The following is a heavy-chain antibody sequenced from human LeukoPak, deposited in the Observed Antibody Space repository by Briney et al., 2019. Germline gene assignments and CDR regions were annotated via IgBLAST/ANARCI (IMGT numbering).Heavy chain of an antibody. D-gene: IGHD3-16*02. CDR2: IYYSGST. V-gene: IGHV4-30-4*08. J-gene: IGHJ4*02. Sequence: SETLSLTCTVSGGSISSGDYYWSWIRQPPGKGLEWIGYIYYSGSTYYNPSLKSRVTISVDTSKNQFSLKLSSVTAADTAVYYCARLGFTFGGVIAKNFDYWGQGALVTVSS. CDR3: ARLGFTFGGVIAKNFDY. CDR1: GGSISSGDYY.